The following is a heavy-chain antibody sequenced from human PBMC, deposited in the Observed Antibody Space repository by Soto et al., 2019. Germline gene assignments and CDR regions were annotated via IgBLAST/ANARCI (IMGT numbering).Heavy chain of an antibody. CDR2: IYYSGTT. J-gene: IGHJ4*02. D-gene: IGHD4-17*01. Sequence: QVQLQESGPGLVKPSQTLSLTCTVSGGSFSSGSYCWSWIRQHPGKGLDWIGYIYYSGTTYYNPSLRGRSTMSADTSKNPFSLKLSSVTAADTAVYYCAVAMTTVTTYDYWGQGSQVTVSS. CDR3: AVAMTTVTTYDY. V-gene: IGHV4-31*03. CDR1: GGSFSSGSYC.